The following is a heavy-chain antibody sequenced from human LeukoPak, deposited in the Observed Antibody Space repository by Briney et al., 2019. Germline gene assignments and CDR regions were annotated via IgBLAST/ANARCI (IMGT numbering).Heavy chain of an antibody. V-gene: IGHV3-66*01. CDR1: VFTVSSNY. CDR3: ARDENLG. Sequence: GGSLRVSCAASVFTVSSNYMSWVRKAPVKGLEWVSDIYIGGSTYYADSVKGRFTISRDNSKNTLYLQMNSLRAEDTAVYYCARDENLGWGQGTLVTVSS. J-gene: IGHJ4*02. CDR2: IYIGGST. D-gene: IGHD7-27*01.